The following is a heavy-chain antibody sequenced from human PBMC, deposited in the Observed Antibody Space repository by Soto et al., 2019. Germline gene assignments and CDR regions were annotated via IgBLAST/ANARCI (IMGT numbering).Heavy chain of an antibody. V-gene: IGHV4-30-4*01. D-gene: IGHD3-22*01. CDR1: GGSISSGDYY. CDR3: ARDCGGNYYDSSGYYFDI. CDR2: IYYSGST. Sequence: QVQLQESGPGLVKPSQTLSLTCTVSGGSISSGDYYWSWIRQPPGKGLEWIGYIYYSGSTYYNPSLKSRVTISVDTSKNQFSLKLSSVTAADTAVYYCARDCGGNYYDSSGYYFDIWDQGTMVTVSS. J-gene: IGHJ3*02.